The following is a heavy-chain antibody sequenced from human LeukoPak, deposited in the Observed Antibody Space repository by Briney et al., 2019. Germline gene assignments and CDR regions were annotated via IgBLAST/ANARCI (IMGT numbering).Heavy chain of an antibody. CDR3: ARAYSSGWPFNFDY. J-gene: IGHJ4*02. CDR2: IDWDDDK. CDR1: GFSLSTSGMR. Sequence: ESGPALVKPTQTLTLTCTFSGFSLSTSGMRVSWIRQPPGKALEWLARIDWDDDKFYSTSLKTRLTISKDTSKNQVVLTMTNMDPVDTATYYCARAYSSGWPFNFDYWGQGTLVTASS. D-gene: IGHD6-19*01. V-gene: IGHV2-70*04.